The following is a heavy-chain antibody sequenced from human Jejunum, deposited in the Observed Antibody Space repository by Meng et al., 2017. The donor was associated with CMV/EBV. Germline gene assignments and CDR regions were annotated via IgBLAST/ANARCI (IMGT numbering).Heavy chain of an antibody. V-gene: IGHV3-30*02. D-gene: IGHD4-17*01. CDR2: IRYDGSNK. Sequence: TFRCYGMHWVRPAPGKGLAWVAFIRYDGSNKYYADSVKGRFTISRDNSKNTLYLQMNSLRAEDTAVYYCAKAIGDYGVYYYYGMDVWGQGTTVTVSS. CDR1: TFRCYG. CDR3: AKAIGDYGVYYYYGMDV. J-gene: IGHJ6*02.